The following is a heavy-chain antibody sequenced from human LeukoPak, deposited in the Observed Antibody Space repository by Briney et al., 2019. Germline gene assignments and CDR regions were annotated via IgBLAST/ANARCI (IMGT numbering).Heavy chain of an antibody. J-gene: IGHJ4*02. CDR1: GFTFSSYG. CDR3: ASFWSGYYF. Sequence: GGSLRLSCAASGFTFSSYGMHWVRQAPGKGLEWVAVISYDGSNKYYADSVKGRFTISRDNSKNTLYLQMNSLRAEDTAVYYCASFWSGYYFWGQGTLVTVSS. V-gene: IGHV3-30*03. CDR2: ISYDGSNK. D-gene: IGHD3-3*01.